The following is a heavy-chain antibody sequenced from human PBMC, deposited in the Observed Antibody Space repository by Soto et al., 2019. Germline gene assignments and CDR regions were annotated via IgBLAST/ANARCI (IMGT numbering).Heavy chain of an antibody. CDR1: GGSISSYY. V-gene: IGHV4-4*09. J-gene: IGHJ4*02. D-gene: IGHD6-13*01. Sequence: SWTLSLPCTGSGGSISSYYWSWLLQPPGKGLEWIGYIYHSGSTNSNPSLKSRVTISVDTSKNQFSLKLRSVTAADTAVYYCARGSTGYSRSWYRYWGQGTLVTVSS. CDR3: ARGSTGYSRSWYRY. CDR2: IYHSGST.